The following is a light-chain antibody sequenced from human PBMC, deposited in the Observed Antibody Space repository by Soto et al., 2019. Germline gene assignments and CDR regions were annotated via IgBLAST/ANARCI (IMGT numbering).Light chain of an antibody. V-gene: IGKV3-20*01. Sequence: EIVLTQSPDTLSLSPGERATLSCRASQSVSSSYLAWYQQKPGQAPRLLIYGASSRATGIPDRFSGSGSGTDFTLTISRLEPEDFALYYCQQFGSSLFTFGPGTQVDIK. CDR1: QSVSSSY. CDR3: QQFGSSLFT. J-gene: IGKJ3*01. CDR2: GAS.